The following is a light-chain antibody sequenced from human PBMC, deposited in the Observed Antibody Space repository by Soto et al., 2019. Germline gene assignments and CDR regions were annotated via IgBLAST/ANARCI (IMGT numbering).Light chain of an antibody. CDR3: CSYAGSYNVV. J-gene: IGLJ2*01. V-gene: IGLV2-11*01. Sequence: QSVLTQPRSVSGSPGQSVTISCTGTSSDVGGYNYVSWYQQHPGKAPKLMIYDVSKRPSGVPDRFSGSKSGNTASLTISGLQAEDEAHYYCCSYAGSYNVVFGGGTKLTVL. CDR2: DVS. CDR1: SSDVGGYNY.